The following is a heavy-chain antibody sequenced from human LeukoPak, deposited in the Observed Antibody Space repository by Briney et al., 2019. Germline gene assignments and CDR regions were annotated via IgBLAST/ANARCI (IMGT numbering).Heavy chain of an antibody. CDR3: ARQGDGYNGGDFDY. D-gene: IGHD5-24*01. CDR1: GGSISSGNYY. J-gene: IGHJ4*02. V-gene: IGHV4-61*02. Sequence: PSETLSLTCTVSGGSISSGNYYWSWIRQPAGKGLEWIGRIYTSGSTNYNPSLKSRVTMSVDTSKNQFSLKLSSVTAADTAVYYCARQGDGYNGGDFDYWGQGTLVTVSS. CDR2: IYTSGST.